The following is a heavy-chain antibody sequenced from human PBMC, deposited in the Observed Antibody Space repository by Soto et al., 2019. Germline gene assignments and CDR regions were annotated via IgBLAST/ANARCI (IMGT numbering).Heavy chain of an antibody. J-gene: IGHJ6*02. CDR2: ISGSGGST. V-gene: IGHV3-23*01. D-gene: IGHD3-10*01. Sequence: GGSLRLSCAASGFTFSSYAMSWVRQAPGKGLEWVSAISGSGGSTYYADSVKGRFTISRDNAKNSLYLQMNSLRAEDTAVYYCARDTYGSGSYYLNYYYYYYYGMDVWGQGTTVTVSS. CDR1: GFTFSSYA. CDR3: ARDTYGSGSYYLNYYYYYYYGMDV.